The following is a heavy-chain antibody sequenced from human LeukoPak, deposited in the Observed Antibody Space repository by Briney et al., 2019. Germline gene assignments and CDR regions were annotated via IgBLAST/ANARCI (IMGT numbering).Heavy chain of an antibody. CDR2: ISSSGSTI. CDR3: ARCVARSGGSCYFEF. V-gene: IGHV3-11*01. J-gene: IGHJ4*02. CDR1: GFTFSGYY. D-gene: IGHD2-15*01. Sequence: PGGSLRLSCAASGFTFSGYYMSWIRQAPGKGLEWVSYISSSGSTIYYADSVKGRFTISRDNAKNSLYLQMNSLRAEDTAVYYCARCVARSGGSCYFEFWGQGTLVTVSS.